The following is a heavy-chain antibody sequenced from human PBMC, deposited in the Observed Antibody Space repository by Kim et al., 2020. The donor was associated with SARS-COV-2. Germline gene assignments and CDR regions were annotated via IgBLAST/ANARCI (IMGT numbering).Heavy chain of an antibody. Sequence: SETLSLTCTVSGGSIGSYYWSWIRQPPGEGLEWIGYIGYSGSTNYNPSLKNRVTISADTSKNQFSLKVSSVTAADTAVYYCARELGDSRGYGLDVWGQGTTVTVSS. CDR3: ARELGDSRGYGLDV. V-gene: IGHV4-59*01. J-gene: IGHJ6*02. CDR1: GGSIGSYY. D-gene: IGHD3-22*01. CDR2: IGYSGST.